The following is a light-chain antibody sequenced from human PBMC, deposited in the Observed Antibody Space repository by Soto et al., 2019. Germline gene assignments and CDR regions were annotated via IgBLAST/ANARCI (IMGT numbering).Light chain of an antibody. CDR1: SSDVGGYNY. V-gene: IGLV2-8*01. Sequence: QSALTQPPSASGSPGQSVTISCTGTSSDVGGYNYVSWYQQHPGKAPKLMIYEVTKRPSGVPDRFSGSKSGNTASLTVSGLQADDEADYYCSSYAGSNNFFGGGTKLTGL. J-gene: IGLJ2*01. CDR2: EVT. CDR3: SSYAGSNNF.